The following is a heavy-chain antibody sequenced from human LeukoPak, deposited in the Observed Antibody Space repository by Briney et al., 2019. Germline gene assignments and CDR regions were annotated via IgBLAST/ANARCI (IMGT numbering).Heavy chain of an antibody. CDR2: FDPQYGEG. V-gene: IGHV1-24*01. J-gene: IGHJ4*02. CDR3: ATGAYTSGSFYFGDIFN. CDR1: GYILTELS. Sequence: ASVKVSCKGSGYILTELSIHWVRQAPGKGLEWMGGFDPQYGEGVYAQKFLGRVTMTEDTSTDTAYMELRSLSSDDTAVYYCATGAYTSGSFYFGDIFNWGQGTLVTVSS. D-gene: IGHD3-10*01.